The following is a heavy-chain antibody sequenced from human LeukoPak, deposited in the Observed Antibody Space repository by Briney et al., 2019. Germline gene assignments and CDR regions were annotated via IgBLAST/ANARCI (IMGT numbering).Heavy chain of an antibody. Sequence: GGSLRLSCAASGFTFSGSAMYWVRQASGKGLEWVGRIRSKANSYATAYAASVKGRFTISRDDSKNTAYLQMNSLKTEDTAVYYCTRLSGQGDYWGQGTLVTVSS. V-gene: IGHV3-73*01. CDR3: TRLSGQGDY. CDR2: IRSKANSYAT. CDR1: GFTFSGSA. J-gene: IGHJ4*02. D-gene: IGHD1-14*01.